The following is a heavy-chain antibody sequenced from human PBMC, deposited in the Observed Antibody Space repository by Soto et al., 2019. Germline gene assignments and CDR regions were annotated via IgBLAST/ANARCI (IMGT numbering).Heavy chain of an antibody. V-gene: IGHV4-39*01. D-gene: IGHD3-3*01. J-gene: IGHJ4*02. CDR1: GGSISSGGYY. CDR3: ATESRLTIFGVVNPDY. CDR2: IYYSGST. Sequence: SETLSLTCTVSGGSISSGGYYWSWIRQHPGKGLEWIGSIYYSGSTYYNPYLKSRVTISVDTSKNKFSLKLSSVTAADSVLYYCATESRLTIFGVVNPDYWGQGTLVTVSS.